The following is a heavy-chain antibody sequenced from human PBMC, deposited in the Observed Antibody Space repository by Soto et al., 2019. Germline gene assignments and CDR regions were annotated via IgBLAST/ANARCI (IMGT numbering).Heavy chain of an antibody. CDR3: AKDTRYGDYVRWFDS. V-gene: IGHV3-23*01. CDR2: ITASGGRT. Sequence: GSLRLSCTASGFTFSSYAMTWVRQAPGRGLEGVSGITASGGRTYYADSVKGRFTISRDNSKSTLYLQMNSLRAEDTAVYYRAKDTRYGDYVRWFDSWGQG. J-gene: IGHJ5*01. D-gene: IGHD4-17*01. CDR1: GFTFSSYA.